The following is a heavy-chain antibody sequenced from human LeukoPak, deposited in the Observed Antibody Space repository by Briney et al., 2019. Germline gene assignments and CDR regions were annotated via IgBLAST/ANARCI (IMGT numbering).Heavy chain of an antibody. D-gene: IGHD1-1*01. Sequence: GASVKVSCKASGGTFSSYATSWVRQAPGQGLEWMGGIIPIFGTANYAQKFQGRVTITTDESTSTAYMELSSLRSEDTAVYYCQIGRPGRDFDYWGQGTLVTVSS. CDR1: GGTFSSYA. CDR2: IIPIFGTA. J-gene: IGHJ4*02. V-gene: IGHV1-69*05. CDR3: QIGRPGRDFDY.